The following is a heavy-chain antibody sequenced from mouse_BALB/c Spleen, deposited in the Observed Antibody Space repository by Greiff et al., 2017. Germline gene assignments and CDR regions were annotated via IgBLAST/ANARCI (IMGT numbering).Heavy chain of an antibody. D-gene: IGHD2-14*01. CDR3: ARFGYRTAMDY. CDR2: ILPGSGST. V-gene: IGHV1-9*01. CDR1: GYTFSSYW. J-gene: IGHJ4*01. Sequence: QVQLQQSGAELMKPGASVKISCKATGYTFSSYWIEWVKQRPGHGLEWIGEILPGSGSTNYNEKFKGKATFTADTSSNTAYMQLSSLTSEDSAVYYCARFGYRTAMDYWGQGTSVTVSS.